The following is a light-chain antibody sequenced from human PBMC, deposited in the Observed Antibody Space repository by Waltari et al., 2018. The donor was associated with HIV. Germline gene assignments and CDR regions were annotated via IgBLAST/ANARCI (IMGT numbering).Light chain of an antibody. CDR3: AAWDDSLNGYV. CDR2: FDD. V-gene: IGLV1-36*01. J-gene: IGLJ1*01. Sequence: QSVLTQPPSVSEAPRQRVTISCSGSSSNVGYNGVNWYQQLPGKAPKLLIYFDDLFTSGGSDRFSGSKSGTSASLAISGLQSEDEGDYYCAAWDDSLNGYVFGTGTKVTVL. CDR1: SSNVGYNG.